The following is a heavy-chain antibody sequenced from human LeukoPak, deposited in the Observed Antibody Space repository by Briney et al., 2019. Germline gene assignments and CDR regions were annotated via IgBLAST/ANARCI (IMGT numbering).Heavy chain of an antibody. J-gene: IGHJ4*02. V-gene: IGHV3-33*05. CDR3: ARDFTDYGDYGAFDY. CDR1: GFTFSSYG. CDR2: IVYDGSNK. Sequence: GGSLRLSCAASGFTFSSYGMHWVRQAPGKGLEWVAVIVYDGSNKYYADSVKGRSTISRDNSKNTLYLQMNSLRAEDTAVYYCARDFTDYGDYGAFDYWGQGTLVTVSS. D-gene: IGHD4-17*01.